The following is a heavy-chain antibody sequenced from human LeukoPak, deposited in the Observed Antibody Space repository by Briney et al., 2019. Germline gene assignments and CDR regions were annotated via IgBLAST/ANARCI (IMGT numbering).Heavy chain of an antibody. CDR2: INGDGSTT. Sequence: GGTLRLSCAASGFSFSAYWVHRVRQAPGDRLVWFSRINGDGSTTNYADSVKCRFTISRDNAKNTLYLQMNSLRAEDTAVYYCTRRVDATRWYDPWGQGTLVTVSS. CDR3: TRRVDATRWYDP. D-gene: IGHD2-15*01. J-gene: IGHJ5*02. V-gene: IGHV3-74*01. CDR1: GFSFSAYW.